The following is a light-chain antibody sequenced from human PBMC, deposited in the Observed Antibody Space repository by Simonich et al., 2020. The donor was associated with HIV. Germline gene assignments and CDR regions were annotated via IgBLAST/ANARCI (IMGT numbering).Light chain of an antibody. V-gene: IGKV1-5*03. Sequence: DIQMTQSPSTLSASVGDRVTITCRASQSISSWLAWYQQKPGKAPKVLIYKASSLESGVPSRFSGSGSGTEFTLTISSLQPDDFATYYCQQYYSTRTFGQGTKVEIK. J-gene: IGKJ1*01. CDR3: QQYYSTRT. CDR2: KAS. CDR1: QSISSW.